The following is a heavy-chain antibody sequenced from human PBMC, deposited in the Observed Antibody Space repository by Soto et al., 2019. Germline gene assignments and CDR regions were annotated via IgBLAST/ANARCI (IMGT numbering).Heavy chain of an antibody. CDR2: ISWNSGSI. Sequence: EVQLVESGGGLVQPGRSLRLSCAASGFTFDDYAMHWVRQAPGKGLEWVSGISWNSGSIGYADSVKGRFTISRDNAKNSLYLQMNSLGAEDTALYYCAKDYENSEWWRGDYYMDVWGKGTTVTVSS. CDR3: AKDYENSEWWRGDYYMDV. J-gene: IGHJ6*03. D-gene: IGHD2-15*01. V-gene: IGHV3-9*01. CDR1: GFTFDDYA.